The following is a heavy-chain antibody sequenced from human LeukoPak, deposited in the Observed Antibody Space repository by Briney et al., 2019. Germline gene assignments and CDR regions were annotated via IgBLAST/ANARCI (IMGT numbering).Heavy chain of an antibody. Sequence: ASVKVSCKVSGKTLSDLSIHWLRQPPGKALEWLGGSDPEDGERIYAQMFQGRVTMTEDTSIDTAYMELSSLRSEDTAVYYCARDRSELWFGELSSHNWFDPWGQGTLVTVSS. V-gene: IGHV1-24*01. CDR2: SDPEDGER. D-gene: IGHD3-10*01. J-gene: IGHJ5*02. CDR1: GKTLSDLS. CDR3: ARDRSELWFGELSSHNWFDP.